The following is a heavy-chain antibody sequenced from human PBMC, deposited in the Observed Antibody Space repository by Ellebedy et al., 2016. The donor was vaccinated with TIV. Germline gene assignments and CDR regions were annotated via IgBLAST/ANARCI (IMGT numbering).Heavy chain of an antibody. V-gene: IGHV1-46*01. CDR1: GYTFTSYY. CDR3: ARDFPYDYGGNSVPGMDV. CDR2: INPSGGST. Sequence: ASVKVSCXASGYTFTSYYMHWVRQAPGQGLEWMGIINPSGGSTSYAQKFQGRVTMTRDTSTSTAYMELSSLRSEDTAVYYCARDFPYDYGGNSVPGMDVWGQGTTVTVPS. D-gene: IGHD4-23*01. J-gene: IGHJ6*02.